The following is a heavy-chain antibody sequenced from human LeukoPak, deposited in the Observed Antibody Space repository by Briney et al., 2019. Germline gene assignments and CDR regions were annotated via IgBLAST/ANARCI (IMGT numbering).Heavy chain of an antibody. D-gene: IGHD6-19*01. J-gene: IGHJ4*02. Sequence: GGSLRLSCAASGFTFSSYGMHWVRQAPGKGLEWVAVISYDGSNKYYADSVKGRFTISRDNSKNTLYLQMSSLRAEDTAVYYCAKDSHSSGWYYFDYWGQGTLVTVSS. CDR1: GFTFSSYG. CDR3: AKDSHSSGWYYFDY. CDR2: ISYDGSNK. V-gene: IGHV3-30*18.